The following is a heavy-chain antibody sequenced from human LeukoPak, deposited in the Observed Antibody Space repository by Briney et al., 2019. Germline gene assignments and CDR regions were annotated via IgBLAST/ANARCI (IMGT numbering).Heavy chain of an antibody. D-gene: IGHD2-15*01. Sequence: SETLSLTCTVSGGSISSSSYYWGWIRQPPGKGLEWIGSIYYSGSTYYNPSLKSRVTISVDTSKNQFSLKLSSVTAADTAVYYCAGLYCSGGSCYSWGNWFDPWGQGTLVTVSS. CDR3: AGLYCSGGSCYSWGNWFDP. J-gene: IGHJ5*02. CDR2: IYYSGST. CDR1: GGSISSSSYY. V-gene: IGHV4-39*07.